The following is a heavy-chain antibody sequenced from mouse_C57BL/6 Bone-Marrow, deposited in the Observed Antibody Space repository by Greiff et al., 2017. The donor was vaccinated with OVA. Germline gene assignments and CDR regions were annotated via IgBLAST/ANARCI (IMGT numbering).Heavy chain of an antibody. V-gene: IGHV1-69*01. CDR2: IDPSDSYT. CDR1: GYTFTSYW. Sequence: QVQLQQPGAELVMPGASVKLSCKASGYTFTSYWMHWVKQRPGQGLEWIGEIDPSDSYTNYNQKFKGKSTLTVDKSSSTAYMQLSSLTSEDSAVYYCARSPRLPYAMDYWGQGTSVTVS. J-gene: IGHJ4*01. D-gene: IGHD2-4*01. CDR3: ARSPRLPYAMDY.